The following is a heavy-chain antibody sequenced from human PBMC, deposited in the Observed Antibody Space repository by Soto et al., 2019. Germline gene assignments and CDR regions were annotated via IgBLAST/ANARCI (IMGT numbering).Heavy chain of an antibody. J-gene: IGHJ4*02. CDR1: GFTFSSYG. V-gene: IGHV3-30*18. D-gene: IGHD6-13*01. CDR2: ISYDGSNK. Sequence: GGSLRLSCAASGFTFSSYGMHWVRQAPGKGLEWVAVISYDGSNKYYADSVKGRFTISRDNSKNTLYLQMNSLRAEDTAVYYCAKGRGRAAADYWGKGTLVTVSS. CDR3: AKGRGRAAADY.